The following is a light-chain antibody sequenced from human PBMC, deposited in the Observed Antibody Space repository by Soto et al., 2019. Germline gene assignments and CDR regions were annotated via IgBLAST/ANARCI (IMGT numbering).Light chain of an antibody. Sequence: SVLTQPPSASGSPGQSVTISCTGTKSDIGVYDFVSWYQHHPGKAPRLIIYEVVQRPSGVPDRFSGSKSGNTGSLTVSGLQAADEADYFCKSYAGSNTYVFGSGTKVTVL. V-gene: IGLV2-8*01. CDR3: KSYAGSNTYV. J-gene: IGLJ1*01. CDR1: KSDIGVYDF. CDR2: EVV.